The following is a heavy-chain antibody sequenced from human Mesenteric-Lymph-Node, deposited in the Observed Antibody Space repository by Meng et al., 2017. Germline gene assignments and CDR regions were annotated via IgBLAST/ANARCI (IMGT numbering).Heavy chain of an antibody. Sequence: SETLSLTCTVSGFSINTNYYWGWIRQPPGKGLEWIGNFHHSGTTNYNPSLKSRVTISVDTSKNQFSLKLNSVSVADTAVYYCTRATIWYSGGYWGQGTLDTVSS. D-gene: IGHD1-26*01. J-gene: IGHJ4*02. CDR2: FHHSGTT. CDR1: GFSINTNYY. V-gene: IGHV4-38-2*02. CDR3: TRATIWYSGGY.